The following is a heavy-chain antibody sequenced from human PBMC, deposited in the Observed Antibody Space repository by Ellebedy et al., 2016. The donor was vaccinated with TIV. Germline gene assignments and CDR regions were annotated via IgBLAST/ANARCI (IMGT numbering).Heavy chain of an antibody. D-gene: IGHD3-3*01. V-gene: IGHV3-7*03. Sequence: PGGSLRLSCVISGFIYRNYWMIWVRQAPGKGLEWVANIAQDGGDQYYVDSVKGRFTISRDSAKNSLYLQMNSLRAEDTAVYYCARGVGRTMDYWGQGTLVTVSS. CDR2: IAQDGGDQ. CDR3: ARGVGRTMDY. J-gene: IGHJ4*02. CDR1: GFIYRNYW.